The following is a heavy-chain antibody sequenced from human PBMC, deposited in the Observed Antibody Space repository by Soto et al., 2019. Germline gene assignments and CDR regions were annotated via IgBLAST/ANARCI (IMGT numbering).Heavy chain of an antibody. CDR1: CGSFSGYF. V-gene: IGHV4-34*12. CDR3: ARPHYDSNTFYYFFDY. CDR2: IFHGGST. Sequence: PSETLSLTCAVYCGSFSGYFWSWIRQPPGKGLEWIGEIFHGGSTNYSPSLKSRVTVSVDTSKNQFSLELSSVTAADTAVYYCARPHYDSNTFYYFFDYWGQGTLVTVSS. J-gene: IGHJ4*02. D-gene: IGHD3-22*01.